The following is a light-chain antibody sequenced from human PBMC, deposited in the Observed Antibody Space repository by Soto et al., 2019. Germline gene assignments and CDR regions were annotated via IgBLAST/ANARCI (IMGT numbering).Light chain of an antibody. CDR1: NSDVGGFNY. J-gene: IGLJ1*01. CDR3: SSYTSRSTQV. Sequence: QSVLTQPASVYGSPGQSITISCTGTNSDVGGFNYVSWYQQHPGKAPKLMIYDVSARPSGVSNRFSGSKSGNTASLTISGLQAEDEADYYCSSYTSRSTQVFGTGTKVTVL. V-gene: IGLV2-14*03. CDR2: DVS.